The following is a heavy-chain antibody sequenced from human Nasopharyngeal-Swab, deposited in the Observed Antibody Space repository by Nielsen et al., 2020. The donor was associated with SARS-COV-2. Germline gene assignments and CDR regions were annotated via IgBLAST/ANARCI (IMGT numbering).Heavy chain of an antibody. CDR2: IYSGGTT. CDR3: AREGYCSSTSCLHFDY. Sequence: GESLKISCAASGFSVSSNYMSWVRQAPGKGLEWVSLIYSGGTTYYADSVKGRFTISRDNAKNSLYLQMNSLRAEDTAVYYCAREGYCSSTSCLHFDYWGQGTLVTVSS. D-gene: IGHD2-2*01. J-gene: IGHJ4*02. V-gene: IGHV3-66*01. CDR1: GFSVSSNY.